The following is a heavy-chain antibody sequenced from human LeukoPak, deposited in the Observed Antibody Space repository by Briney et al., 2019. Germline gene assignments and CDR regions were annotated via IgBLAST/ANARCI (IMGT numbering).Heavy chain of an antibody. D-gene: IGHD6-13*01. CDR3: AKKDSAAAYPS. J-gene: IGHJ5*02. V-gene: IGHV3-23*01. Sequence: GGSLRLSCAASGFTFSSYAMSWVRQAPGKGLEWVSGISGSGGSTYYADSVKGRFTISRDNSKNTLYLQMNSLRVEDTAAYYCAKKDSAAAYPSWGQGTLVTVSS. CDR2: ISGSGGST. CDR1: GFTFSSYA.